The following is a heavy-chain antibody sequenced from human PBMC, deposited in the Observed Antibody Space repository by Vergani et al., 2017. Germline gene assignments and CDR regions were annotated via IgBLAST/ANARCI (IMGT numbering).Heavy chain of an antibody. D-gene: IGHD1-1*01. J-gene: IGHJ4*02. V-gene: IGHV3-23*01. Sequence: EVQLLESGGGLVQPGGSLRLSCAASGFTFSSYAMSWVRQAPGKGLEWVSAISGSGGSTYYADAVKGRFTISRDKSKNTRYLQMNSLRAEDTAVYERENVDRSGTKWGQGTLVTVSS. CDR3: ENVDRSGTK. CDR1: GFTFSSYA. CDR2: ISGSGGST.